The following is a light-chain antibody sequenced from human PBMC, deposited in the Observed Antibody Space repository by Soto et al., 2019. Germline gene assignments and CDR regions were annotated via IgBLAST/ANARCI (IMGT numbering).Light chain of an antibody. CDR1: SSDVGGYNY. CDR3: SSYAGFYTLL. Sequence: QSALTQPASVSGSPGQSITISCTGTSSDVGGYNYVSWYQQQSGKAPKLIIYDVTKRPSGVPDRFSGSKSGNTASLTISGLQAEDESEYYCSSYAGFYTLLFGGGTKVTVL. CDR2: DVT. V-gene: IGLV2-11*01. J-gene: IGLJ2*01.